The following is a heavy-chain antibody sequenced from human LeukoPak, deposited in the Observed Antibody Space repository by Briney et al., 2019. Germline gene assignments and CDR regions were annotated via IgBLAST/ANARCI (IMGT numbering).Heavy chain of an antibody. CDR2: ISGSGGST. CDR1: GFTFSSYA. D-gene: IGHD3-22*01. V-gene: IGHV3-23*01. Sequence: GGSLRLSCAASGFTFSSYAMSWVRQAPGKGLEWVSAISGSGGSTYYADSVKGRFTISRDNSKNTLYLQMNSLRSDDTAVYYCARDPNAIYYDRMPAAFDIWGQGTMVTVSS. CDR3: ARDPNAIYYDRMPAAFDI. J-gene: IGHJ3*02.